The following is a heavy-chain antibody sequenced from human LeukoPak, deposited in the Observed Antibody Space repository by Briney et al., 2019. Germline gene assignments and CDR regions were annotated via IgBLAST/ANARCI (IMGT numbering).Heavy chain of an antibody. CDR3: VRDSGVSSCDTDDCFYDAFDL. CDR1: GFTFSSYA. Sequence: GRSLRPSCAASGFTFSSYAMHWVRQAPGKGLEWVAVISYDGSNKYYADSVKGRFTISRDNSKNTLYLQMNSLRVEDTAVYYCVRDSGVSSCDTDDCFYDAFDLWGQGTMVTVSS. D-gene: IGHD2-21*02. CDR2: ISYDGSNK. V-gene: IGHV3-30-3*01. J-gene: IGHJ3*01.